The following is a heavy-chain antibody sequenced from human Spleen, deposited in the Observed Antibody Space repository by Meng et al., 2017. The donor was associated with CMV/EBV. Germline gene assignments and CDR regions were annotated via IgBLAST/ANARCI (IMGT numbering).Heavy chain of an antibody. Sequence: ASGYTFTNYGVSGVRQAPGQGLEWMGWISTYNGNTNYAQKFQGRVTMTTDTSTSTAYMQLKSLRPDDTAVYYCARERRVVTSPTFDYWGQGTLVTVSS. CDR2: ISTYNGNT. CDR1: GYTFTNYG. J-gene: IGHJ4*02. V-gene: IGHV1-18*01. D-gene: IGHD2-21*02. CDR3: ARERRVVTSPTFDY.